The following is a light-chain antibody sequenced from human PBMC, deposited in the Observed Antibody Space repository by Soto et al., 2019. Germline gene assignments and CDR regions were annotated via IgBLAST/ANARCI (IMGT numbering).Light chain of an antibody. CDR1: RSDIGGYNY. J-gene: IGLJ3*02. CDR2: DVT. CDR3: CAYGGSGNWV. Sequence: QSALTQPPSASGSPGQSVTISCTGTRSDIGGYNYVSWYQPKPGKAPKVIIYDVTKRPSGVPDRFSGSKSGNTASLAVSGLQAEDEAHYYCCAYGGSGNWVFGGGTKLTVL. V-gene: IGLV2-8*01.